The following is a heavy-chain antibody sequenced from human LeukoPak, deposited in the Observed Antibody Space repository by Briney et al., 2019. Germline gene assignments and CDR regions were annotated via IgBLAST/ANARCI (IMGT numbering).Heavy chain of an antibody. CDR2: IRGDGSRL. CDR1: GFSISGFW. J-gene: IGHJ3*02. V-gene: IGHV3-7*01. CDR3: ARDHNYFGSDGYYDAFDI. Sequence: PGGSLRLSCVGSGFSISGFWMTWVRQAPGKGLEWVANIRGDGSRLYYVDSVKGRFTISRDNAKNSLYLQMSNLRAEDTSVYYCARDHNYFGSDGYYDAFDIWGQGTMVTVSS. D-gene: IGHD2-21*02.